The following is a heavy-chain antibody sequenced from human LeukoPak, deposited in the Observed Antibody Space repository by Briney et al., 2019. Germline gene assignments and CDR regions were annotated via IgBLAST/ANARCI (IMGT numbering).Heavy chain of an antibody. CDR3: AKDSSSSSQYYYMDV. Sequence: GGSLRLSCAASGFTFSNNAMTWVRQAPGKGLEWVSLVSGSGGSTHYADSVKGRFTISRDNSKNTLYLQMNSLRVEDTALYYCAKDSSSSSQYYYMDVWGKGTTVAVSS. V-gene: IGHV3-23*01. D-gene: IGHD6-6*01. CDR1: GFTFSNNA. J-gene: IGHJ6*03. CDR2: VSGSGGST.